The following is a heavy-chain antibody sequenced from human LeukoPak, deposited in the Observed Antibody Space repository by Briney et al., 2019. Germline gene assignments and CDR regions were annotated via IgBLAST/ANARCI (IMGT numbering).Heavy chain of an antibody. V-gene: IGHV1-18*01. CDR1: GGTFSSYA. D-gene: IGHD2-2*02. CDR3: ATGGAVPAAIFSFGIDY. Sequence: ASVKVSCKASGGTFSSYAISWVRQAPGQGLEWMGWISAYNGNTNYAQKLQGRVTMTTDTSTSTAYMELWSLRSDDTAVYYCATGGAVPAAIFSFGIDYWGQGTLVTVSS. J-gene: IGHJ4*02. CDR2: ISAYNGNT.